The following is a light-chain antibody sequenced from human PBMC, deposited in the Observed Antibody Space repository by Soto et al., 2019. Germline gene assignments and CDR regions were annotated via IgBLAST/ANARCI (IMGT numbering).Light chain of an antibody. CDR2: DAS. CDR1: NNLYTS. V-gene: IGKV1-5*01. Sequence: DVLMTQSPSTLSASVGDRVTITCRATNNLYTSLAWYHLAPGKGPRLLIYDASTLESGVPPRFSGSGSETDFTLPIRTLQPEDCGTYYCQKYLSYSPLTFGGGTKVEIK. CDR3: QKYLSYSPLT. J-gene: IGKJ4*01.